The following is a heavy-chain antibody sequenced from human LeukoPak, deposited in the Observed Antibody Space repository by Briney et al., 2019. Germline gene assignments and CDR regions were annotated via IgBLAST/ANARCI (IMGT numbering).Heavy chain of an antibody. CDR2: IYTTGTT. Sequence: SETLSLTCTVSGGSINSYYWGWIRQPAGKGLEWIGRIYTTGTTSYNPSLKSRVTISVDTSKNQFYLKLTSVTAADTAMYYCARAGYTISYYSLDYWGQGSVVTVSS. CDR3: ARAGYTISYYSLDY. V-gene: IGHV4-4*07. CDR1: GGSINSYY. D-gene: IGHD1-26*01. J-gene: IGHJ4*02.